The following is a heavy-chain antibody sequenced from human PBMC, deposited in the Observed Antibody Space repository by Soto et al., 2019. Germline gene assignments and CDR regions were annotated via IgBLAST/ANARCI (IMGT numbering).Heavy chain of an antibody. Sequence: QGKLVQSGAEVKKPGASVKVSCKASGYTFNKYSRSWVRQAPGQGLEWMGWISASNGNTAFAQKFQGRVTMAIDTTTSTAYMELRSLRSDDTAVFYCTRGHGDFAGDFDYWGQGTLVTVSS. J-gene: IGHJ4*02. V-gene: IGHV1-18*04. CDR2: ISASNGNT. CDR3: TRGHGDFAGDFDY. D-gene: IGHD4-17*01. CDR1: GYTFNKYS.